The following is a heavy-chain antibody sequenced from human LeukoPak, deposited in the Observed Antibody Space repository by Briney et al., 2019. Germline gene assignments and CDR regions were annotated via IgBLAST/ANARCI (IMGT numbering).Heavy chain of an antibody. J-gene: IGHJ4*02. D-gene: IGHD3-10*01. CDR1: GFTFSSYG. CDR2: ISDSGGNT. V-gene: IGHV3-23*01. CDR3: AKGSHYGSGSYYSFGYFDY. Sequence: GGSLRLSCAASGFTFSSYGMHWVRQAPGKGLEWVSGISDSGGNTYYADSVKGRFTISRDNSKNTLSLQMNSLRADDTAVYYCAKGSHYGSGSYYSFGYFDYWGQGTLVTVSS.